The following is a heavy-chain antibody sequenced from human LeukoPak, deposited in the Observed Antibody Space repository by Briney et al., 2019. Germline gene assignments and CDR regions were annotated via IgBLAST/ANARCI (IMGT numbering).Heavy chain of an antibody. CDR2: INHGGST. CDR1: GGSFSGDF. J-gene: IGHJ4*02. CDR3: ARGPRAGQWLAKRFLSFDY. D-gene: IGHD6-19*01. Sequence: SETLSLTCAVYGGSFSGDFWSWIRQSPGKGLEWIGEINHGGSTTYNPSLQSRVTMSVDTSTNQISLKMTSVTAADTAVYYCARGPRAGQWLAKRFLSFDYWGQGTLVTVSS. V-gene: IGHV4-34*01.